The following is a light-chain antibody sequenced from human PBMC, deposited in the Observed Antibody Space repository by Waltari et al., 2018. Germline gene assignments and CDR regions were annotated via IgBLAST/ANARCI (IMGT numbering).Light chain of an antibody. J-gene: IGKJ1*01. Sequence: EIVMTQSPATLSVSPGERATLSCRASQSVSSNLAWYQQKPGQAPRLLIYGASTRATGIPARFSGSGSGTESTLTISSLQSEDFAVYYCQQYNNWPRTFGQGTKVEIK. CDR2: GAS. CDR1: QSVSSN. V-gene: IGKV3-15*01. CDR3: QQYNNWPRT.